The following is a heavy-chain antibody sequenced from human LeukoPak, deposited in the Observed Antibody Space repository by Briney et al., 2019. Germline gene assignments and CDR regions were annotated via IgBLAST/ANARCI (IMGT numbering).Heavy chain of an antibody. CDR1: GGSISSSSYY. Sequence: SETLSLTCTVSGGSISSSSYYWGWIRQPPGKGLEWIGSIYYSGSTYYNPSLKSRVTISVDTSKNQFSLKLSSVTAADTAVYYCATGRIDYDSSGYYPGWFDPWGQGTLVTVSS. CDR3: ATGRIDYDSSGYYPGWFDP. CDR2: IYYSGST. V-gene: IGHV4-39*07. D-gene: IGHD3-22*01. J-gene: IGHJ5*02.